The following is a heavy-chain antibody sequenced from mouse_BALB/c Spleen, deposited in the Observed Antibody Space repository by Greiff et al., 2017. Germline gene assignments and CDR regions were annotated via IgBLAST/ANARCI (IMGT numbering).Heavy chain of an antibody. J-gene: IGHJ3*01. CDR1: GYTFTSYV. Sequence: VQLQQSGPELVKPGASVKMSCKASGYTFTSYVMHWVKQKPGQGLEWIGYINPYNDGTKYNEKFKGKATLTSDKSSSTAYMELSSLTSEDSAVYYCARCVGTSGFAYWGQGTLVTVSA. CDR3: ARCVGTSGFAY. D-gene: IGHD5-1*01. CDR2: INPYNDGT. V-gene: IGHV1-14*01.